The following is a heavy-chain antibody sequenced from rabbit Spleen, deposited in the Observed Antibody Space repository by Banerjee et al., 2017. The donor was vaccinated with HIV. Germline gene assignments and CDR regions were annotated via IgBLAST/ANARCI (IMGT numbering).Heavy chain of an antibody. D-gene: IGHD2-1*01. CDR1: GFSFSSSAW. J-gene: IGHJ4*01. CDR3: ARGSATMTMVITGYYLGL. V-gene: IGHV1S45*01. CDR2: IYGGSPGST. Sequence: QEQLGESGGDLVKPGGSLTLTCTASGFSFSSSAWICWVRQTPGKGLEWIACIYGGSPGSTAYASWAKGRFTISKTSSTTVPLQVTSLTAADTATYFCARGSATMTMVITGYYLGLWGPGTLVTVS.